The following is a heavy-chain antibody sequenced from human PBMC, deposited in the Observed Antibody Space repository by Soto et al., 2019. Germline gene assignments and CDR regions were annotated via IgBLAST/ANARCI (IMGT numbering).Heavy chain of an antibody. D-gene: IGHD3-10*01. CDR1: GGTFSSYA. J-gene: IGHJ6*02. Sequence: SVKVSCKASGGTFSSYAISWVRQAPGQGPEWMGGIIPIFGTANYAQKFQGRVTITADKSTSTAYMELSSLRSEDTAVYYCARDRYGNMVRGVSYGMDVWGQGTTVTVSS. CDR3: ARDRYGNMVRGVSYGMDV. V-gene: IGHV1-69*06. CDR2: IIPIFGTA.